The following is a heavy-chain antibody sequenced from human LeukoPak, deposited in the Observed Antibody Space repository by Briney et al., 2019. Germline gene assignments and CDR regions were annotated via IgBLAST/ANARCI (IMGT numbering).Heavy chain of an antibody. D-gene: IGHD1-1*01. CDR3: TNDFGYFDY. Sequence: GGSLRLSFAAAGFTFSKAWISGVRQAPGEGLELVGRFKSKTDGGTTDYAAHVKGRFIVSRDDSTDTLYLQMNSLRTEDTAVYFCTNDFGYFDYWGRGTLVTVSS. J-gene: IGHJ4*02. CDR1: GFTFSKAW. CDR2: FKSKTDGGTT. V-gene: IGHV3-15*01.